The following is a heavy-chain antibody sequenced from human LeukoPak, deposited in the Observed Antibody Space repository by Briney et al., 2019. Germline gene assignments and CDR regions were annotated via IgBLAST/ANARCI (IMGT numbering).Heavy chain of an antibody. V-gene: IGHV3-21*01. CDR3: ARAFRGPSFDP. CDR1: GFTFSNAW. Sequence: AGGSLRLSCAVSGFTFSNAWMRWVRQAPGKGLEWVSSISSSSSYIYYADSVKGRFTISRDNAKNSLYLQMNSLRAEDTAVYYCARAFRGPSFDPWGQGTLVTVSS. CDR2: ISSSSSYI. J-gene: IGHJ5*02.